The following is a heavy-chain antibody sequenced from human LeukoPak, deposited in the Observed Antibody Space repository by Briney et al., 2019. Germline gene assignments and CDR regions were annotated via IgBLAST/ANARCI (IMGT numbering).Heavy chain of an antibody. Sequence: GESLKISCKGSGYSFTSYWIGWVRQMPGKGLEWMGIIYPGGSDTRYSLSFQGQVTISADKSISTAYLQWGSLKASDTATYYCARHVTAAGPFDYWGQGTLVTVSS. CDR1: GYSFTSYW. CDR2: IYPGGSDT. CDR3: ARHVTAAGPFDY. J-gene: IGHJ4*02. V-gene: IGHV5-51*01. D-gene: IGHD6-13*01.